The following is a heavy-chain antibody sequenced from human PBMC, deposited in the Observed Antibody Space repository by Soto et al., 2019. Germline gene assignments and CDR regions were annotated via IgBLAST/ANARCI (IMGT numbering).Heavy chain of an antibody. CDR2: IYFRGTT. CDR3: ARSSGYATPLDQ. V-gene: IGHV4-59*01. CDR1: GGSMNTFY. Sequence: SETLSLTCSVSGGSMNTFYWSWVRQSPGKGLEWIGYIYFRGTTYYHPSLQSRVSISIDMSQNQFSLKLNSMTTADTAVYYCARSSGYATPLDQWGQGTLVTVSA. D-gene: IGHD3-22*01. J-gene: IGHJ4*02.